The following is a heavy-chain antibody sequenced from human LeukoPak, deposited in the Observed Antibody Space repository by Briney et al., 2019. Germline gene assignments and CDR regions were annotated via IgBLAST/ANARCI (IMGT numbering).Heavy chain of an antibody. CDR1: GFTFRDYR. CDR3: ARSALSAFDI. Sequence: GGSLRLSCAASGFTFRDYRMNWVRQAPGEGLEWVASIKEDGSEKYYVDSGKGRFTISRDNAKNSLYLQMNSLRAEDTAVYYCARSALSAFDIWGQGTMVTVSS. V-gene: IGHV3-7*02. D-gene: IGHD3-16*01. J-gene: IGHJ3*02. CDR2: IKEDGSEK.